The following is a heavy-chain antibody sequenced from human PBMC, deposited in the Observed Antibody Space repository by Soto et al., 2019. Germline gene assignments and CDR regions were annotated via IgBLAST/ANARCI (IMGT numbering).Heavy chain of an antibody. Sequence: GGSLRLSCAASGFTFSSYGMHWVRQAPGKGLEWVTVISYDGSNKYYADSVKGRFTISRDNSKNTLYLQMNSLRAEDTAVYYCAGEDGYNYFDYWGQGTLVTVSS. CDR1: GFTFSSYG. CDR3: AGEDGYNYFDY. J-gene: IGHJ4*02. CDR2: ISYDGSNK. V-gene: IGHV3-30*03. D-gene: IGHD5-12*01.